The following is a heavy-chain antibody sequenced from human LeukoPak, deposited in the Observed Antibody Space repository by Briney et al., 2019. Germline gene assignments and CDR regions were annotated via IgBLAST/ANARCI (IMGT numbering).Heavy chain of an antibody. Sequence: SQTLSLTCAISGDSVSINSAAWNWIRQSPSRGLEWLGRTYQRAKWYNDYALAVKSRITINPDISKNQFALQLKSVPPEDTAAYYCARSPSPYSSGWYFDYWGQGTLVTVSS. D-gene: IGHD6-19*01. CDR2: TYQRAKWYN. J-gene: IGHJ4*02. CDR1: GDSVSINSAA. CDR3: ARSPSPYSSGWYFDY. V-gene: IGHV6-1*01.